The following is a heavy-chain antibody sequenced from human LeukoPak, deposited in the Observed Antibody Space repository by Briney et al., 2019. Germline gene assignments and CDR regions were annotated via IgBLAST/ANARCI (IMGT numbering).Heavy chain of an antibody. V-gene: IGHV3-74*01. CDR1: GFTFSSYW. CDR2: INSDGSST. CDR3: AREGIAVAGPLDY. D-gene: IGHD6-19*01. Sequence: GGSLRLSCAASGFTFSSYWMHWVRQAPGKGLVWVSRINSDGSSTSYADSVKGRFTISRDNAKNTLYLQMNSLRAEDTAVYYCAREGIAVAGPLDYWGQGTLVTVSS. J-gene: IGHJ4*02.